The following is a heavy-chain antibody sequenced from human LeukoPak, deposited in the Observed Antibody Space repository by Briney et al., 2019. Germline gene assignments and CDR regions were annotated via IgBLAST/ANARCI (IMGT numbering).Heavy chain of an antibody. CDR3: ARDQVLRYFDWSTQYYFDY. V-gene: IGHV1-46*01. Sequence: GASVKVSCKTSGYTFTGYYMHWVRQAPGQGLEWMGIINPSGGSTSYAQKFQGRVTMTRDMSTSTVYMELSSLRAEDTAVYYCARDQVLRYFDWSTQYYFDYWGQGTLVTVSS. D-gene: IGHD3-9*01. CDR1: GYTFTGYY. CDR2: INPSGGST. J-gene: IGHJ4*02.